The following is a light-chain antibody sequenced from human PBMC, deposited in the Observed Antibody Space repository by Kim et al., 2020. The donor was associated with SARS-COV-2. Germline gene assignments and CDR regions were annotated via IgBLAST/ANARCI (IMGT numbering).Light chain of an antibody. CDR2: GTS. CDR1: QLFSSSY. Sequence: EVVLTQSPGTLSLSPGERATLSCRASQLFSSSYLAWYQQKPGQAPRLLIYGTSNRATGIPDRFSGSGSGTDFTLTISRLEPEDFAVYYCQQYSGSPKFGQGTKVDIK. J-gene: IGKJ1*01. V-gene: IGKV3-20*01. CDR3: QQYSGSPK.